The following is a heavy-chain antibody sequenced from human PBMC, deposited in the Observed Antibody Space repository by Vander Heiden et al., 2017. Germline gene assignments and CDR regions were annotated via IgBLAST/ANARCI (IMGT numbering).Heavy chain of an antibody. CDR2: ISYDGSNK. V-gene: IGHV3-30*03. Sequence: QVQLVESGGDVVQPGRSLRLSCAASGFTFSSYGMHWVRQAPGKGLEWVAVISYDGSNKYYADSVKGRFTISRDNSKNTLYLQMNSLRAEDTAVYYCATGGLIVVVTATYHFDYWGQGTLVTVSS. CDR3: ATGGLIVVVTATYHFDY. D-gene: IGHD2-21*02. CDR1: GFTFSSYG. J-gene: IGHJ4*02.